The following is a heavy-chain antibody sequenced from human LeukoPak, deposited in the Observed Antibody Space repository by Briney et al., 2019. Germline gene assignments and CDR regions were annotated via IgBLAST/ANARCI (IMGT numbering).Heavy chain of an antibody. D-gene: IGHD3-22*01. CDR2: ISWNSGSI. CDR1: GFTFDDYA. V-gene: IGHV3-9*01. J-gene: IGHJ4*02. CDR3: AKDISYDSSGYSFDY. Sequence: GGSLRLSCAASGFTFDDYAMHWVRQAPGKGLEWVSGISWNSGSIGYADFVKGRFTISRDNAKNSLYLQMNSLRAEDTALYYCAKDISYDSSGYSFDYWGQGTLVTVSS.